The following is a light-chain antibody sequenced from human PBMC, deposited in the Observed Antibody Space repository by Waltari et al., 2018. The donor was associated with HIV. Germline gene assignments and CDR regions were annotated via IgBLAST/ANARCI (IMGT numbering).Light chain of an antibody. CDR2: DVS. CDR1: SSDVGGYKY. J-gene: IGLJ1*01. V-gene: IGLV2-11*01. Sequence: QSALTQPRSVSGSPGQSVTISCTGTSSDVGGYKYVSWYQQHPGKAPKLMFYDVSKRPAGVPDRFSGSKSGNTASLTISGLQAEDEADYYCCSYAGSYNYVFGTGTKLTVL. CDR3: CSYAGSYNYV.